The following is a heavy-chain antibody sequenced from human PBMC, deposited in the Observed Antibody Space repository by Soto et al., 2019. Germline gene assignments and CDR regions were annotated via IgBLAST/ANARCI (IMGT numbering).Heavy chain of an antibody. J-gene: IGHJ4*02. Sequence: QGQLQESGPGLVKPSETLSLTCTVSGGSISNYYCNWIRQPAGKGLESIGRIDTSGSTNYNPSLKRRVTMSVDTSKQEFSLKLSSVTAADTALYYCARGGQDFWSGPFDYWGRGALVTVSS. V-gene: IGHV4-4*07. CDR2: IDTSGST. CDR1: GGSISNYY. D-gene: IGHD3-3*01. CDR3: ARGGQDFWSGPFDY.